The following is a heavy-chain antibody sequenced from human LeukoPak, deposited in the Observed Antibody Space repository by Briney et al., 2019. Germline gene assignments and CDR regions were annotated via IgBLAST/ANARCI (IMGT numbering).Heavy chain of an antibody. J-gene: IGHJ4*02. CDR2: INAGNGNT. Sequence: ASVKVSCKASGYTFTSYAMHWVRQAPGQRLEWMGWINAGNGNTKYSQEFQGRVTITRDTSAGTAYMELSSLRSEDMAVYYCARGGAAAGPAGFFDYWGQGTLVTVSS. D-gene: IGHD6-13*01. CDR3: ARGGAAAGPAGFFDY. CDR1: GYTFTSYA. V-gene: IGHV1-3*03.